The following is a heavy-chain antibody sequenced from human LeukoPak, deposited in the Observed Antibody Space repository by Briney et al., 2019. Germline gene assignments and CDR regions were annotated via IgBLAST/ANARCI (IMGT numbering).Heavy chain of an antibody. Sequence: GGSLRLSCAASGFTFSIHGMHWVRQAPGKGLEWVAVIWNDGSNKYYADSVKGRFTISRDNSKNTLYLQMNSLRAEDTAVYSCARASGPFDYWGQGTLVTVSS. D-gene: IGHD3-10*01. J-gene: IGHJ4*02. V-gene: IGHV3-33*01. CDR2: IWNDGSNK. CDR3: ARASGPFDY. CDR1: GFTFSIHG.